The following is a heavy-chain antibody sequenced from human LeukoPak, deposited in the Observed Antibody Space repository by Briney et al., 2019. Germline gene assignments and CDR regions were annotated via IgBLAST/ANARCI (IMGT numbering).Heavy chain of an antibody. D-gene: IGHD5-12*01. V-gene: IGHV3-30*18. Sequence: GGSLRLSCAASGFTFSSYGMHWVRQAPGKGLEWVAVISYDGSNKYYADSVKGRFTISRDNSKNTLYLQMNSLRAEDTAVYYCAKEVYSGHPYYYGMDVWGQGTTVTVSS. CDR1: GFTFSSYG. J-gene: IGHJ6*02. CDR3: AKEVYSGHPYYYGMDV. CDR2: ISYDGSNK.